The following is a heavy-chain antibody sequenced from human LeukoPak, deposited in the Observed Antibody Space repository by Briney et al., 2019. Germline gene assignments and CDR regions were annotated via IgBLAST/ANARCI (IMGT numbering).Heavy chain of an antibody. D-gene: IGHD3-3*01. J-gene: IGHJ4*02. Sequence: SETLSLTCTVSGGSISSYYWSWIRQPPGKGLEWIGYIYYSGSTNYNPSLKSRVTISEDRSKNQFSLKLSSVTAADTAVYYCARGYYDFWSGKTPPYYFDYWGQGTLVTVSS. CDR1: GGSISSYY. CDR2: IYYSGST. V-gene: IGHV4-59*12. CDR3: ARGYYDFWSGKTPPYYFDY.